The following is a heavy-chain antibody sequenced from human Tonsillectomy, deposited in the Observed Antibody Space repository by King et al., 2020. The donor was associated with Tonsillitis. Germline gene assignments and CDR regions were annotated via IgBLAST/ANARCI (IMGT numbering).Heavy chain of an antibody. CDR3: ARDGWGNKWFDP. D-gene: IGHD6-19*01. J-gene: IGHJ5*02. V-gene: IGHV4-59*01. CDR1: GGSISSYY. CDR2: IYYTRST. Sequence: QLQESGPGLVKPSETLSLTCSVSGGSISSYYWSLIRQPPGKGLEWIGYIYYTRSTNYNPSLKSRVTISVDTSKNQFSLKLRSVTAADTAVYYCARDGWGNKWFDPWGQGTLVTVSS.